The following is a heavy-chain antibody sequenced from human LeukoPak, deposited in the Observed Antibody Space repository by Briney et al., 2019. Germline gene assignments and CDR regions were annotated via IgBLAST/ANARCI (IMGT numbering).Heavy chain of an antibody. D-gene: IGHD3-22*01. V-gene: IGHV4-31*03. Sequence: SETLSLTRTVSGGSISSGGYYWSWLRQHPGKGLEWIGYIYYSGSTSYNPSLKSRVTISVDTSKNQFSLKLTSVTAADTAVYYCARDLGYYYDSSGYSKNNWFDPWGQGTLVTVSS. CDR1: GGSISSGGYY. CDR3: ARDLGYYYDSSGYSKNNWFDP. CDR2: IYYSGST. J-gene: IGHJ5*02.